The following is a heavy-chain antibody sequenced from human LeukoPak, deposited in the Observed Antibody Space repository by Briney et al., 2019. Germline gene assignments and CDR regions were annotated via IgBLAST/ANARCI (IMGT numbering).Heavy chain of an antibody. CDR2: ISAYNGNT. V-gene: IGHV1-18*01. Sequence: ASVKVSCKASGYTFTSYGISWVRQAPGQGLEWMGWISAYNGNTNYAQKLQGRVTMTTDTSTSTAYMELRSLRSDDTAVYYCARVSSSSPYYYYYYMDVWGKGTTVTVPS. CDR1: GYTFTSYG. J-gene: IGHJ6*03. CDR3: ARVSSSSPYYYYYYMDV. D-gene: IGHD6-6*01.